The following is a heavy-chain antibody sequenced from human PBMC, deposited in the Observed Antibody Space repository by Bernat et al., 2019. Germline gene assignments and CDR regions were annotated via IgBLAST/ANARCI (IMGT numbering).Heavy chain of an antibody. J-gene: IGHJ2*01. CDR3: ARCVSISGVIKSHWYFDL. CDR1: GFRFSGYE. V-gene: IGHV3-48*03. Sequence: EVQLVESGGGLVQPGGSLRLSCAASGFRFSGYEMNWVRQAPGKGLDWVSYSSGNESSLYYADAVKGRFTVSRDNARNSLYLQMDSLRVEDSGVYYCARCVSISGVIKSHWYFDLWGRGTLVTVSS. CDR2: SSGNESSL. D-gene: IGHD3-3*01.